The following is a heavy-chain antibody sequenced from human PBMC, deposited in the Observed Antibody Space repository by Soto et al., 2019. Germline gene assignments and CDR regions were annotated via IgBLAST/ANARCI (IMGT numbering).Heavy chain of an antibody. D-gene: IGHD6-13*01. Sequence: PGGSLRLSCAASGFTLSSYSMNWVRQAPGKGLEWVSSISSSSSYIYYADSVKGRFTISRDNAKNSLYLQMNSLRAEDTAVYYCASHKYGIAAELLMGVWGKGTTVTVSS. J-gene: IGHJ6*04. CDR2: ISSSSSYI. CDR3: ASHKYGIAAELLMGV. V-gene: IGHV3-21*01. CDR1: GFTLSSYS.